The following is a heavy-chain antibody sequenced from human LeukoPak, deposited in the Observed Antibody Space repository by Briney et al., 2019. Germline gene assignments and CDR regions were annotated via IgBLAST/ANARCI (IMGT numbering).Heavy chain of an antibody. CDR2: IKQDGSEK. CDR1: GFTFSSYW. Sequence: GGSLRLSCAASGFTFSSYWMSWVRQAPGKGLEWVANIKQDGSEKYYVDSVKGRFTISRDNAKNPLYLQMNSLRAEDTAVYFCAGGQTTVTNWGQGTLVTVSS. V-gene: IGHV3-7*03. D-gene: IGHD4-17*01. J-gene: IGHJ4*02. CDR3: AGGQTTVTN.